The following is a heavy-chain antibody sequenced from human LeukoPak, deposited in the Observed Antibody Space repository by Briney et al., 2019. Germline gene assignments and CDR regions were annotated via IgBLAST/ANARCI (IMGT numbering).Heavy chain of an antibody. V-gene: IGHV1-8*03. CDR1: GYTFTSYD. J-gene: IGHJ3*02. CDR3: ALYYDFWSGYYDAFDI. Sequence: GASVKVSCKASGYTFTSYDINWVRQATGQGLEWMGWMNPNSGNTGYAQKFQSRVTITRNTSISTAYMELSSLRSEDTAVYYCALYYDFWSGYYDAFDIWGQGTMVTVSS. CDR2: MNPNSGNT. D-gene: IGHD3-3*01.